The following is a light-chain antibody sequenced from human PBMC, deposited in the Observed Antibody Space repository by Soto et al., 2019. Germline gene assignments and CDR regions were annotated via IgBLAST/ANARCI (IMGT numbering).Light chain of an antibody. J-gene: IGKJ1*01. CDR2: GAS. CDR1: QTVGNNY. V-gene: IGKV3-20*01. CDR3: RQSATSPRT. Sequence: EIVLTQSPGTLSLSPGERATLSCRASQTVGNNYLDWYQQKPGQAPRLLIYGASSRATVIPDRFSGSGSGTDFTLTISRLEPEDFVVYYCRQSATSPRTFGQGTKVEIK.